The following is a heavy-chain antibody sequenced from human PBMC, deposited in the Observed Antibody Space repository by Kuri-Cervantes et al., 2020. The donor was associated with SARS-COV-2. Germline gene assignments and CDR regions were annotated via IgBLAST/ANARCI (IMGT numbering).Heavy chain of an antibody. J-gene: IGHJ5*02. CDR2: IYSGGST. CDR1: GFTVSSNY. V-gene: IGHV3-53*01. Sequence: GESLKISCAASGFTVSSNYMSWVRQAPGKGLKWVSVIYSGGSTYYADSVQGRFTISRDNSKNTLYLQMNSLRVEDTAVYYCAREDRYGGNLNWFDPWGQGTLVTVSS. D-gene: IGHD1-26*01. CDR3: AREDRYGGNLNWFDP.